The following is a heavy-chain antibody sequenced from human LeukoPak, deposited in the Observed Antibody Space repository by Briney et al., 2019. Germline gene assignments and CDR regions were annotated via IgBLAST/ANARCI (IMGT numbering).Heavy chain of an antibody. D-gene: IGHD6-13*01. V-gene: IGHV3-7*03. Sequence: GGSLRLSCAASGFTFSSYWMSWVRQAPGKGLEWVANIKKDGSEKYYVDSVKGRFTISRDNAKNSLYLQMNSLRAEDMALYYCAKDSSGIAAAGTPLDYWGQGTLVTVSS. CDR1: GFTFSSYW. CDR2: IKKDGSEK. J-gene: IGHJ4*02. CDR3: AKDSSGIAAAGTPLDY.